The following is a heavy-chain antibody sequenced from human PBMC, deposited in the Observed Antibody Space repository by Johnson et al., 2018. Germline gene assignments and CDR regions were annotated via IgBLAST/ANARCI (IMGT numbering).Heavy chain of an antibody. V-gene: IGHV4-34*01. J-gene: IGHJ6*02. CDR3: ARGALTYYYDSSGYYDYYYYGMDV. CDR1: GGSFSGYY. Sequence: QVQLQQWGAGLLKPSETLSLTCAVYGGSFSGYYWSWIRQPPGKGLEWIGEINHSGSTNYNPSLKSRVTISVDTSKNQFSLKLSSVTAADTGVYYCARGALTYYYDSSGYYDYYYYGMDVWGQGTTVTVSS. D-gene: IGHD3-22*01. CDR2: INHSGST.